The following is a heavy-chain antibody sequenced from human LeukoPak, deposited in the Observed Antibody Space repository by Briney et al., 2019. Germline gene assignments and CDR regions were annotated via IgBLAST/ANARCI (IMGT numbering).Heavy chain of an antibody. CDR1: GGSFSGYY. Sequence: SETLSLTCAVYGGSFSGYYWSWIRHPPGKGLEWIGEINHSGSTNYNPSLKSRVTIPVATSKNQFSLKLSSVTAADTAVYYCAREDRNYYDSSGYYYLNYYYYYGMDVWGQGTTVTVSS. CDR3: AREDRNYYDSSGYYYLNYYYYYGMDV. CDR2: INHSGST. D-gene: IGHD3-22*01. J-gene: IGHJ6*02. V-gene: IGHV4-34*01.